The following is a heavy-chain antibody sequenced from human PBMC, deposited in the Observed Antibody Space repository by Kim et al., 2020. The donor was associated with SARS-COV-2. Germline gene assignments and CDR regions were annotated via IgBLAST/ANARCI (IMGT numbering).Heavy chain of an antibody. CDR3: ARGGAMVRDQYYFDY. V-gene: IGHV4-31*03. Sequence: SETLSLTCTVSGGSISSGGYYWSWIRQHPGKGLEWIGYIYYSGSTYYNPSLKSRVTISVDTSKNQFSLKLSSVTAADTAVYYCARGGAMVRDQYYFDYWGQGTLVTVSS. D-gene: IGHD3-10*01. J-gene: IGHJ4*02. CDR2: IYYSGST. CDR1: GGSISSGGYY.